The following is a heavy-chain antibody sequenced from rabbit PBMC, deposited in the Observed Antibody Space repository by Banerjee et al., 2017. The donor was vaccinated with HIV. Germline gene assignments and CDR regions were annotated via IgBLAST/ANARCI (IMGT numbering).Heavy chain of an antibody. J-gene: IGHJ6*01. V-gene: IGHV1S40*01. Sequence: QSLEESGGDLVKPGASLTLTCTASGVSFSISSYMCWVRQAPGKGLEWMACIDAGSSGFTYHASWAKGRFTISKTSSTTVTLQMTRLTAADTATYFCARDTGSSFSSYGMDLWGQGTLVTVS. CDR1: GVSFSISSY. D-gene: IGHD8-1*01. CDR2: IDAGSSGFT. CDR3: ARDTGSSFSSYGMDL.